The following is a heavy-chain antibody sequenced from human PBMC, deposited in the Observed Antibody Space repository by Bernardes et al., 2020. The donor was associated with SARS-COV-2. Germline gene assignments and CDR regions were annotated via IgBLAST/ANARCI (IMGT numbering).Heavy chain of an antibody. D-gene: IGHD1-7*01. CDR1: GYSFTNYW. V-gene: IGHV5-51*01. CDR3: ARRAGGTIVDY. Sequence: GESMTLSCQGSGYSFTNYWIAWVRQMPGTGLEWMGVIYPRDSDTTYSPSFQGQVTISADKSISTAYLQWSSLRASDTAIYYCARRAGGTIVDYWGQGTLVTGSS. CDR2: IYPRDSDT. J-gene: IGHJ4*02.